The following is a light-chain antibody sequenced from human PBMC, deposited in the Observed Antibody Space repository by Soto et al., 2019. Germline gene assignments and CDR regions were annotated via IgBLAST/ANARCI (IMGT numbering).Light chain of an antibody. CDR2: DAS. J-gene: IGKJ2*01. V-gene: IGKV1-5*01. Sequence: GDRVTITCRASQSISVWLAWYQQKPGKPPKLLIYDASSLESGVPSRFSGSGSGTEFTLTISSLQPDDFATYYCQQYNTYSYTFGQGTNLEIK. CDR3: QQYNTYSYT. CDR1: QSISVW.